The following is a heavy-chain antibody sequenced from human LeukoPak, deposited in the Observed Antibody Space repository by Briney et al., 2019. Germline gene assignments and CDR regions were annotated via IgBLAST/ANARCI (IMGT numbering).Heavy chain of an antibody. CDR3: AKNDYGTDSDFYYMDF. Sequence: LPGGSLRLSCAASGFTFSSYAMHWVRQAPGKGLEWVAVISYDGSNKYYADSVKGRFTISRDNSKNTLYLQMNSLKIEDTAVYYCAKNDYGTDSDFYYMDFWGKGTKVTVSS. V-gene: IGHV3-30-3*01. CDR1: GFTFSSYA. D-gene: IGHD3/OR15-3a*01. J-gene: IGHJ6*03. CDR2: ISYDGSNK.